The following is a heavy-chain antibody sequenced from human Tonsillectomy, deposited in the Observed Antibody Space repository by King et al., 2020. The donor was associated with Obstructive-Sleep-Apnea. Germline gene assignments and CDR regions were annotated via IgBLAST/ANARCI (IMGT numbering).Heavy chain of an antibody. CDR3: ASPLSIRLLTGYGY. CDR1: GLTFSSYW. J-gene: IGHJ4*02. CDR2: IKLDGSEE. D-gene: IGHD3-9*01. V-gene: IGHV3-7*01. Sequence: VQLVESGGGLVQPGGSLRLSCAASGLTFSSYWMSWVRPAPGKGLEWVANIKLDGSEEYYVDSVKGRLTISRDNAKNSRYLQIKSLRAEVTAMYYCASPLSIRLLTGYGYWGQGTLVTVSS.